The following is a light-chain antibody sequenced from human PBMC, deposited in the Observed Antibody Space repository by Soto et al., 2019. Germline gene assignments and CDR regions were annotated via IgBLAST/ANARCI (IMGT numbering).Light chain of an antibody. J-gene: IGKJ4*01. CDR3: QQYNNWPLT. V-gene: IGKV3-15*01. CDR2: GAS. Sequence: DIVMTQSPATLSVSPGERATLSCRASRSVTSNLAWYQQKLGQPPRLLIYGASTRATGIPARFSGSGSETEFTLTISSLQSEDFAVYYCQQYNNWPLTFGGGTKVDIK. CDR1: RSVTSN.